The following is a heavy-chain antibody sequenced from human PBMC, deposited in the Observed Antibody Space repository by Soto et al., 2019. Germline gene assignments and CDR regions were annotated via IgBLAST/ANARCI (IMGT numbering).Heavy chain of an antibody. CDR2: INIFYGKT. J-gene: IGHJ4*02. CDR1: GYTLSSYD. V-gene: IGHV1-18*04. D-gene: IGHD1-26*01. CDR3: AREDRYSGSYYFDY. Sequence: ASVKVSCRTSGYTLSSYDINWVRQAPGQGLEWMGWINIFYGKTTYAQEFQGRVTMTTDTSTTTAYMELRSLRSDDTAVYYCAREDRYSGSYYFDYCGQGTLVTVSS.